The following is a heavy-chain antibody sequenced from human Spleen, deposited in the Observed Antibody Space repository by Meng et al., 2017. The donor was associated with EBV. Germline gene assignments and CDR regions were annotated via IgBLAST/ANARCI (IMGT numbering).Heavy chain of an antibody. V-gene: IGHV4-4*02. CDR1: GACVSASNW. CDR2: VHHDGST. J-gene: IGHJ5*01. CDR3: ARADGDANWFDP. D-gene: IGHD4-17*01. Sequence: VQLPGGGPGLVKPSGTLSLTCAVCGACVSASNWWSWVRQPPGKGLEWIGEVHHDGSTNYNASLKSRVSISVEKSKNQFSLNMTSVTAADTAVYYCARADGDANWFDPWGQGTLVTVSS.